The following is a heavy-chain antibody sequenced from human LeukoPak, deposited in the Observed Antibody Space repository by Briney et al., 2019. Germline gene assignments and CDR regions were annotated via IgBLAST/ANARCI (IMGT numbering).Heavy chain of an antibody. CDR2: ISPNSGVP. CDR3: AREVGYSTSWYGRFDP. J-gene: IGHJ5*02. V-gene: IGHV1-2*05. CDR1: GYTFTGYY. D-gene: IGHD6-13*01. Sequence: ASAKVSCKASGYTFTGYYIHWVRQAPGQGLEWLGRISPNSGVPNYAQKFQGRVTMTRDTSVNTVYMELSGLKSDDTGAYYCAREVGYSTSWYGRFDPWGQGTLVTVSS.